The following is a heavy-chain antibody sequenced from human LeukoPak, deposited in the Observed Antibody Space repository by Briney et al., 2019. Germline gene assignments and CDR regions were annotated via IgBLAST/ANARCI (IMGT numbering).Heavy chain of an antibody. CDR3: ARMGAEAGKGLDS. D-gene: IGHD1-26*01. V-gene: IGHV6-1*01. CDR1: GDSVSSNSAT. CDR2: TYYRSKWYN. J-gene: IGHJ4*02. Sequence: SQTLSLTCAISGDSVSSNSATWNWIRQSPSRGLEWLGRTYYRSKWYNDYAVSVKSRITINPDTSKNHFSLQLNSVTPEDTAVYYCARMGAEAGKGLDSWGQGTLVTVSS.